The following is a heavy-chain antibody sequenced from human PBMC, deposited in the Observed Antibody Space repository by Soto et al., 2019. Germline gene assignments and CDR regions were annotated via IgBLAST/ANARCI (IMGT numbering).Heavy chain of an antibody. V-gene: IGHV3-30-3*01. Sequence: QVQLVESGGGVVQPGRSLRLSCAASGFTFSSYAMHWVSQAPGKGLEWVAVISYDGSNKYYADSVKGRFTISRDNSKNTLYLQMNSLRAEDTAVYYCAREASGSYSSGYWGQGTLVTVSS. D-gene: IGHD1-26*01. CDR2: ISYDGSNK. CDR1: GFTFSSYA. CDR3: AREASGSYSSGY. J-gene: IGHJ4*02.